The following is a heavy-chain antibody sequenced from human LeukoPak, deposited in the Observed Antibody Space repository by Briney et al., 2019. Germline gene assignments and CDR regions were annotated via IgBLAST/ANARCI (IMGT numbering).Heavy chain of an antibody. CDR1: GYSFTTYG. D-gene: IGHD6-6*01. J-gene: IGHJ6*03. CDR2: ISANNNNT. V-gene: IGHV1-18*01. Sequence: ASVKVSFKASGYSFTTYGISWVRQAPGQGLEWMGWISANNNNTDNVQKLQGRVTMTTDTSTSTAYMELRSLRSDDTAVYYCARDGIAARPVDYYYYMDVWGKGTTVTVSS. CDR3: ARDGIAARPVDYYYYMDV.